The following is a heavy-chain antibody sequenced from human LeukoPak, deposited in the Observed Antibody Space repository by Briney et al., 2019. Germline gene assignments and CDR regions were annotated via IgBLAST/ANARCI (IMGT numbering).Heavy chain of an antibody. V-gene: IGHV3-15*01. J-gene: IGHJ4*02. Sequence: GGSLRLSCAASGFTFSNAWMSWVRQAPGKGLEWVGRIKSKTDGGTTDYAAPVKGRFTISRDDSKNTLYLQINSLKTEDTAVYYCTSPVWFGELSGYWGQGTLVTVSS. CDR2: IKSKTDGGTT. D-gene: IGHD3-10*01. CDR1: GFTFSNAW. CDR3: TSPVWFGELSGY.